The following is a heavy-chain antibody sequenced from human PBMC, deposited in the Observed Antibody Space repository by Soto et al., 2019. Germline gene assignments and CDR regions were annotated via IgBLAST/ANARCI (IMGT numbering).Heavy chain of an antibody. CDR2: IIPLFGTT. D-gene: IGHD4-4*01. Sequence: VLLVQSGTEVKKPGSSVKVSCKASGDSFNSFGISWVRQAPGQGLEWMGGIIPLFGTTNYAQKFQGRVTITADESTSTAYMELSSLRSGDTAVYFCARDDDYNELYFDYWGQGTLVTVSS. V-gene: IGHV1-69*01. CDR1: GDSFNSFG. CDR3: ARDDDYNELYFDY. J-gene: IGHJ4*02.